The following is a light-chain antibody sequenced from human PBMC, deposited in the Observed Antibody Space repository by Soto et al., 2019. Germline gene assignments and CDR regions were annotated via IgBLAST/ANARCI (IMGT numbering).Light chain of an antibody. Sequence: SQMTQSPSAVSASVGDRVTITCRASQGISNYLAWFQQKPGKAPKLLIYDASSLESGVPSRFSGSGSGTEFTLTISSLQPDDFATYYCQQYNSYSGTFGQGAKVDIK. CDR1: QGISNY. V-gene: IGKV1-16*01. CDR3: QQYNSYSGT. CDR2: DAS. J-gene: IGKJ1*01.